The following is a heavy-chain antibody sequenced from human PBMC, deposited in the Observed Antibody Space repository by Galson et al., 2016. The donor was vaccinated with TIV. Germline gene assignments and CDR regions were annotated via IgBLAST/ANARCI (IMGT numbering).Heavy chain of an antibody. Sequence: SVKVSCKASGYTLSHYYMHWVRQAPGQGLEWVGVIDPLGGGTTYAPQFQGRVTMTRDTSTNTVYMELSSLTSDDTAVFYCAVWANTYYFALWGQGTLITVSS. V-gene: IGHV1-46*01. D-gene: IGHD2-8*01. CDR3: AVWANTYYFAL. CDR2: IDPLGGGT. J-gene: IGHJ4*02. CDR1: GYTLSHYY.